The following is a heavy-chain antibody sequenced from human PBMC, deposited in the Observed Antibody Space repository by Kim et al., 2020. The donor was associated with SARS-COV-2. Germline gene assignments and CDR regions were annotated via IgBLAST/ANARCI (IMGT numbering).Heavy chain of an antibody. CDR1: GYTFTSYA. V-gene: IGHV1-3*01. CDR3: AREYIAAAVRWFDP. D-gene: IGHD6-13*01. Sequence: ASVKVSCKASGYTFTSYAMHWVRQAPGQRLEWMGWINAGNGNTKYSQKFQGRVTITRDTSASTAYMELSSLRSEDTAVYYCAREYIAAAVRWFDPWGQGTLVTVSS. CDR2: INAGNGNT. J-gene: IGHJ5*02.